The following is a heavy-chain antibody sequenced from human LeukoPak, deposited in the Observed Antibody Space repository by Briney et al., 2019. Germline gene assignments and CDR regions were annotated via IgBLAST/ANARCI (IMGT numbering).Heavy chain of an antibody. V-gene: IGHV3-30*09. CDR1: GFIFSSYV. J-gene: IGHJ6*02. CDR2: TSYDGSNT. Sequence: GGSLRLSCAASGFIFSSYVMHWVRQAPGKGLEWVAVTSYDGSNTYYADSAKGRLAMSRDNSKNTLYLQMSSLRSEDTAVYYCAREALTGYVRNGMDVWGQGTTVIVSS. CDR3: AREALTGYVRNGMDV. D-gene: IGHD5-12*01.